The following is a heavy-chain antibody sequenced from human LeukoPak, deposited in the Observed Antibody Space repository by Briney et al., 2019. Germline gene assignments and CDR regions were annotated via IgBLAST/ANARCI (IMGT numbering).Heavy chain of an antibody. CDR2: INPSGGGT. Sequence: ASVKVSCKASGYTFTSYYMHWVRQAPGQGLEWMGIINPSGGGTSYAQKFQGRVTMTRDTSTSTVYMELSSLRSEDTAVYYCARDGIAAAGRLYNWFDPWGQGTLVTVSS. CDR1: GYTFTSYY. D-gene: IGHD6-13*01. J-gene: IGHJ5*02. CDR3: ARDGIAAAGRLYNWFDP. V-gene: IGHV1-46*01.